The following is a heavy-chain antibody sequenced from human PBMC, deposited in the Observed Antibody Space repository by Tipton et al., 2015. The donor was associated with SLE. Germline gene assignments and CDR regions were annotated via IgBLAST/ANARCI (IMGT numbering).Heavy chain of an antibody. CDR3: ARASGGYSSGYYYFDY. Sequence: TLALTCTVSGDSISRYWWTWIRQPPGKGLEWIGNMHYKGSTNYRPSFKSRVSMSVDTSRNSFSLKLSSVTAADTAMYYCARASGGYSSGYYYFDYWGRGNLITVSS. J-gene: IGHJ4*02. CDR2: MHYKGST. CDR1: GDSISRYW. D-gene: IGHD6-19*01. V-gene: IGHV4-59*12.